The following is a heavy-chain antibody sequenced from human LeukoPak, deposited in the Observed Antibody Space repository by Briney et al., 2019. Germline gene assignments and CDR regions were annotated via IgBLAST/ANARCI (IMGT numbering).Heavy chain of an antibody. J-gene: IGHJ4*02. CDR1: GFIFSSYW. CDR2: IKQDGSEK. V-gene: IGHV3-7*01. CDR3: ARFGPLIVPGAY. Sequence: GGSLRLSCAASGFIFSSYWMSWVRQAPGKGLEWVANIKQDGSEKYYVDTVTGRFTISRDNSKNTLYLQMNSLRAEDTAVYYCARFGPLIVPGAYWGQGTLVTVSS. D-gene: IGHD2/OR15-2a*01.